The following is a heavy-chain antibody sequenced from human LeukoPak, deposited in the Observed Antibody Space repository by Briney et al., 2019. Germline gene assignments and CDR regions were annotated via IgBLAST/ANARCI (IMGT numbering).Heavy chain of an antibody. D-gene: IGHD2-2*01. CDR2: MNPNSGNT. Sequence: ASVKVSCKASGYTFTSYDINWVRQATGQGLEWMGWMNPNSGNTGYAQKFQGRVTMTRNTSISTAYMELSSLRSEDTAVYYCARGRGYCSSTSCPPESDWGQGTLVTVSS. CDR1: GYTFTSYD. V-gene: IGHV1-8*01. CDR3: ARGRGYCSSTSCPPESD. J-gene: IGHJ4*02.